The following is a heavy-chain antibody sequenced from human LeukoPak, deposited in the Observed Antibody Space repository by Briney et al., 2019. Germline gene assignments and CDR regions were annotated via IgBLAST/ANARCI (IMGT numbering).Heavy chain of an antibody. D-gene: IGHD3-10*01. Sequence: SETLSPTCAVYGGSFSGYYWSWIRQPPGKGLEWIGEINHSGSTNYNPSLKSRVTISVDTSKNQSSLKLSSVTAADTAVYYCARVGYYGSGTGYWGQGTLVTVSS. CDR1: GGSFSGYY. V-gene: IGHV4-34*01. J-gene: IGHJ4*02. CDR3: ARVGYYGSGTGY. CDR2: INHSGST.